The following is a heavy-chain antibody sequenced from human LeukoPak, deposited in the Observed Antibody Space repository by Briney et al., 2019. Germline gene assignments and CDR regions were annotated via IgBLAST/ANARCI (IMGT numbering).Heavy chain of an antibody. CDR3: ARGRKEYDYVWGSYSKGNWFGP. CDR2: INHSGST. J-gene: IGHJ5*02. CDR1: GGSFSGYY. V-gene: IGHV4-34*01. Sequence: PSETLSLTCAVYGGSFSGYYWSWIRQPPGKGLEWIGEINHSGSTNYNPSLKSRVTISVDTSKNQFSLKLSSVTAADTAVYYCARGRKEYDYVWGSYSKGNWFGPWGQGTLVTVSS. D-gene: IGHD3-16*01.